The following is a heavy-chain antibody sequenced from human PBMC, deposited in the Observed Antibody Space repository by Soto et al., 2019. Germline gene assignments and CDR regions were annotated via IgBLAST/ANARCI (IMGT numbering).Heavy chain of an antibody. CDR1: GFTFSSYG. J-gene: IGHJ4*02. D-gene: IGHD3-9*01. V-gene: IGHV3-30*18. Sequence: GGSLRLSCAASGFTFSSYGMHWVRQAPGKGLEWVAVISYDGSNKYYADSVKGRFTISRDNSKNTLYLQMNSLRAEDTAVYYCAKGGGDFDWLLDAKIDYWGQGTLVTVSS. CDR2: ISYDGSNK. CDR3: AKGGGDFDWLLDAKIDY.